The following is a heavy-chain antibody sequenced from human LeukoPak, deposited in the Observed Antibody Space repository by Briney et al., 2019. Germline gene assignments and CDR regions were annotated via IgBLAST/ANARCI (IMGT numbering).Heavy chain of an antibody. J-gene: IGHJ5*02. CDR1: GFTFTDYY. CDR3: ARGAGPLFDP. V-gene: IGHV3-11*01. CDR2: IGDSGSPI. Sequence: PGGSLRLSCAASGFTFTDYYMGWIRQAPGKGLEWISYIGDSGSPIYHANSVKGRFTISRDNAKNSLYLQMNNLRAEDTAMYYCARGAGPLFDPWGQGTLVTVSS.